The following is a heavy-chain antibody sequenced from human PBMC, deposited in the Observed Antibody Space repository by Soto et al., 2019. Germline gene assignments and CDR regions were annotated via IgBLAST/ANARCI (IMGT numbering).Heavy chain of an antibody. J-gene: IGHJ4*02. CDR1: GYTFRSYA. V-gene: IGHV1-3*01. Sequence: QVHLVQSGAEGRKPGASVKVSCKASGYTFRSYAMHWVRQAPGQRLEWMGWINAGYGNTKSSQKFQDRVTISRDTSASTAYMELTSLRSEDTAVYYCARDTGDGTFDFWGQGTLVTVSS. CDR3: ARDTGDGTFDF. D-gene: IGHD7-27*01. CDR2: INAGYGNT.